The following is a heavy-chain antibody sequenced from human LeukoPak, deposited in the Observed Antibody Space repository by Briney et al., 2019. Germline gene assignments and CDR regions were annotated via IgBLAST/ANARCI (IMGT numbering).Heavy chain of an antibody. D-gene: IGHD3-3*01. Sequence: SETLSLTCTVSGGSISSSSYYWGWIRQPPGKGLEWSGSIYYSGSTYYNPSLKSRVTISVDTSKNQFSLKLSSVTAADTAVYYCARLPGADYDFWSGYGYYYYGMDVWGQGTTVTVSS. V-gene: IGHV4-39*01. CDR1: GGSISSSSYY. J-gene: IGHJ6*02. CDR2: IYYSGST. CDR3: ARLPGADYDFWSGYGYYYYGMDV.